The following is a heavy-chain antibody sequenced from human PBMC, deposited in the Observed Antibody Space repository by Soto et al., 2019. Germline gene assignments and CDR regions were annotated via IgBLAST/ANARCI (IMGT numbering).Heavy chain of an antibody. Sequence: EVQLVQSGAEVKKPGESLRISCQGSGNSFTSTWISWVRQTPGKGLEWMGRIDPIDSYTYYSPSFKGHVTITVDKSTTAAYLHWSGLKASDTAMYYCARRSCAGTSCFFDYWGQGTLVAVSA. D-gene: IGHD1-1*01. CDR3: ARRSCAGTSCFFDY. J-gene: IGHJ4*02. CDR2: IDPIDSYT. V-gene: IGHV5-10-1*01. CDR1: GNSFTSTW.